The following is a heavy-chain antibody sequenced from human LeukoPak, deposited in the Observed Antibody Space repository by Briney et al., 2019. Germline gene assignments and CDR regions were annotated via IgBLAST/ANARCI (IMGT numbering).Heavy chain of an antibody. J-gene: IGHJ6*02. CDR1: GFTFSSCA. V-gene: IGHV3-23*01. CDR2: ISDSGDST. D-gene: IGHD2-2*01. CDR3: ASSRSTSLNYGMDV. Sequence: GGSLRLSCAASGFTFSSCAMSWVRQAPGKGLEWVSGISDSGDSTYYADSVKGRFIISRDNSKNTLYLQMNSLRAEDTAVYYCASSRSTSLNYGMDVWGQGTTVTVSS.